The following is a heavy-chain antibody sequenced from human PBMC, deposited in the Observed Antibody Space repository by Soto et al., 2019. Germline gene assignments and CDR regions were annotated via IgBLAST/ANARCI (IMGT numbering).Heavy chain of an antibody. CDR1: GGSISRSSNH. Sequence: SETRCLTCTVSGGSISRSSNHGGWIRQPPGKGLEWIGNIYYIENTYYNPSLKSRVTISVDTSKNQFSLRLSSVTAADTAVYYCARAPPLKYTYGLRGAFDIWGQGTMVTVSS. J-gene: IGHJ3*02. D-gene: IGHD5-18*01. CDR3: ARAPPLKYTYGLRGAFDI. V-gene: IGHV4-39*01. CDR2: IYYIENT.